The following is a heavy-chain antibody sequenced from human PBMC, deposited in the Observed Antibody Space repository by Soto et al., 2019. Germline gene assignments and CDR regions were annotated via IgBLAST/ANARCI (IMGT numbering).Heavy chain of an antibody. D-gene: IGHD5-12*01. CDR2: VYSSGAT. V-gene: IGHV4-59*01. CDR1: GGSINYYY. CDR3: ARDRGRYTGFFDY. Sequence: QVQLQESGPGLVKPSETLSLTCSVSGGSINYYYWSWIRQPPGKGLEWIAYVYSSGATNYNPSLKSRATISVDTSKDQFSLKLSSVTAADTAVYYCARDRGRYTGFFDYWGQGTLVTVSS. J-gene: IGHJ4*02.